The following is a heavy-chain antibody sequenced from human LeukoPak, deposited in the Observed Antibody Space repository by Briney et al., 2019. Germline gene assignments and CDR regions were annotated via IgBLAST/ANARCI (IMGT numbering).Heavy chain of an antibody. CDR3: ARGVGVAGSPIDY. V-gene: IGHV6-1*01. CDR1: GDSVSSNSAA. J-gene: IGHJ4*02. D-gene: IGHD6-19*01. Sequence: SQTLSLTCVISGDSVSSNSAAWPWIRLSPSRGLEWLGRTYYRSKWYNYYAVSVKSRITINPDTSKNQFSLQLNSVTPEDTAVYYCARGVGVAGSPIDYWGQGTLVTVSS. CDR2: TYYRSKWYN.